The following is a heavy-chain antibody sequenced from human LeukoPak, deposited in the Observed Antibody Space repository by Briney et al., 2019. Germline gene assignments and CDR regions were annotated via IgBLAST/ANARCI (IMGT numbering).Heavy chain of an antibody. CDR1: GFTFSDYF. CDR2: ISDSGKTI. Sequence: GGSLRLSCAASGFTFSDYFMSWIRQAPGKGLEWVSYISDSGKTIYYADSVKGRFTISRDNAKKSLYLQMNSLRAEDTAVYYCASNPLWFGESYWGQGTLVTVSS. CDR3: ASNPLWFGESY. D-gene: IGHD3-10*01. V-gene: IGHV3-11*01. J-gene: IGHJ4*02.